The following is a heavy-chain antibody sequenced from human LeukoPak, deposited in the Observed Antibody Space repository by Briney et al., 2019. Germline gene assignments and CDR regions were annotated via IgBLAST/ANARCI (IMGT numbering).Heavy chain of an antibody. D-gene: IGHD3-10*01. Sequence: PGGSLRLSCAASGFTFSSYAMLWVRQAPGKGLEYVSAISSNGGSTYYANSVKGRFTISRDNSKNTLYLQMGSLRAEDMAVYYCARGGSFTMVRGVINTGNDYWGQGTLVTVSS. CDR3: ARGGSFTMVRGVINTGNDY. CDR1: GFTFSSYA. V-gene: IGHV3-64*01. J-gene: IGHJ4*02. CDR2: ISSNGGST.